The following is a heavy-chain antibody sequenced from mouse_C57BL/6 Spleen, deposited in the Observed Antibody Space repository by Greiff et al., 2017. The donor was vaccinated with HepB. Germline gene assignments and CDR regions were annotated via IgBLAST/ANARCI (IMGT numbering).Heavy chain of an antibody. CDR3: ARWLLDYAMDY. D-gene: IGHD2-3*01. J-gene: IGHJ4*01. CDR2: INPGSGGT. Sequence: VKLQESGAELVRPGTSVKVSCKASGYAFTNYLIEWVKQRPGQGLEWIGVINPGSGGTNYNEKFKGKATLTADKSSSTAYMQLSSLTSEDSAVYFCARWLLDYAMDYWGQGTSVTVSS. CDR1: GYAFTNYL. V-gene: IGHV1-54*01.